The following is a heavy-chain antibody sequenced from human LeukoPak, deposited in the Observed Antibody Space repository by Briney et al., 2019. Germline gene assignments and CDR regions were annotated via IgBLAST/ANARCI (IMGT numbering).Heavy chain of an antibody. D-gene: IGHD5-24*01. CDR2: ISAYNGNT. CDR3: ARGLQENLAWLQAFSAFDI. J-gene: IGHJ3*02. V-gene: IGHV1-18*01. Sequence: ASVKVSCKASGYTFTNYGISWVRQAPGQGLEWMGWISAYNGNTNYAQKLQARVTMTTDTSTSTAYMELRSLRSDDTAVYYCARGLQENLAWLQAFSAFDIWGQGTMVTVSS. CDR1: GYTFTNYG.